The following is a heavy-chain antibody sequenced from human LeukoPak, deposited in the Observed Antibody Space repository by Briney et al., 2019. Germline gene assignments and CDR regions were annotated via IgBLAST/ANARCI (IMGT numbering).Heavy chain of an antibody. D-gene: IGHD6-13*01. Sequence: GGSLRLSCEASGFTFSGYDMHWVRQATGKGLEWVSAIGTTGDTYYLDSVRGRFTISREIAKNSLDLQMNSLRAGDTAVYYCARSPSYSSSWYALDSWGQGTLVTVSS. V-gene: IGHV3-13*01. CDR1: GFTFSGYD. CDR2: IGTTGDT. CDR3: ARSPSYSSSWYALDS. J-gene: IGHJ4*02.